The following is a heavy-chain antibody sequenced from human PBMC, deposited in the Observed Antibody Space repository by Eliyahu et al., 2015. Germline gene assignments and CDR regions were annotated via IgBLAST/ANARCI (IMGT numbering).Heavy chain of an antibody. Sequence: QVQLVESGGGVVXPGGSLRVSCXAXGFTFXGXAXHWVRQAPGKGLEWVAVIRFDGENKYYADSVKGRFTISRDNSKNMLYLHMNSLRAEDTALYYCARDFHNVALDYWGQGTLVSVSS. J-gene: IGHJ4*02. CDR1: GFTFXGXA. D-gene: IGHD1-1*01. V-gene: IGHV3-30*02. CDR2: IRFDGENK. CDR3: ARDFHNVALDY.